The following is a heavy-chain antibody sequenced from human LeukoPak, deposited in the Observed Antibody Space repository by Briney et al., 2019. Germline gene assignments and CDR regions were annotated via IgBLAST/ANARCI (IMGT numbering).Heavy chain of an antibody. J-gene: IGHJ4*02. V-gene: IGHV4-59*01. Sequence: SETLSLTCTVSGGSIGTYYWNWVRQPQGKGLEWIGYIFYSGSATYNPSLRSRVAISVDTAKNQFSLRLNSVTAADTAVYYCARAPSSGGLPLRLDYWGQGSVVTVSS. CDR2: IFYSGSA. CDR3: ARAPSSGGLPLRLDY. D-gene: IGHD2-15*01. CDR1: GGSIGTYY.